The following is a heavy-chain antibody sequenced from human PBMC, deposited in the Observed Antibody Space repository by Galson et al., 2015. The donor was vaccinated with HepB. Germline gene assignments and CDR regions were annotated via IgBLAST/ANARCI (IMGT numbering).Heavy chain of an antibody. D-gene: IGHD4-23*01. CDR3: ARASGRYGGNSGY. J-gene: IGHJ4*02. CDR1: GGSFSGYY. Sequence: SETLSLTCAVYGGSFSGYYWSWIRQPPGKGLGWIGEINHSGSTNYNPSLKSRVTISVDTSKNQFSLKLSSVTDADTAVYYCARASGRYGGNSGYWGQGTLVTVSS. V-gene: IGHV4-34*01. CDR2: INHSGST.